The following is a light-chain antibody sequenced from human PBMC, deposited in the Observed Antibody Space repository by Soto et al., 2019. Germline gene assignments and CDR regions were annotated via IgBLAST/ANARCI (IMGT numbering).Light chain of an antibody. CDR3: QQSSNWPGT. V-gene: IGKV3-11*01. Sequence: EIVLTQSPATLSLSPGGRATLSCRASQSVSSYLAWYQQKPGQAPRLLIYDASNRATGIPARFSGSGSGTDFTLTISSLEPEDFAVYYCQQSSNWPGTFGQGTKLEIK. J-gene: IGKJ2*01. CDR2: DAS. CDR1: QSVSSY.